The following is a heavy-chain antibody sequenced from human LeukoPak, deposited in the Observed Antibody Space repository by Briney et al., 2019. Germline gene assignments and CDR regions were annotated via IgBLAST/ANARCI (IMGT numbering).Heavy chain of an antibody. CDR3: AREDAGGTYSFDY. CDR1: GFTVSSNF. V-gene: IGHV3-66*01. Sequence: GGSLRISCAGSGFTVSSNFMSWVRQAPGKGPEWVSVIYTSGITYYADSVRGRFTISRDNSKNTLYLQMDSLTAEDTAVYYCAREDAGGTYSFDYWGQGTLVTVSS. J-gene: IGHJ4*02. D-gene: IGHD1-26*01. CDR2: IYTSGIT.